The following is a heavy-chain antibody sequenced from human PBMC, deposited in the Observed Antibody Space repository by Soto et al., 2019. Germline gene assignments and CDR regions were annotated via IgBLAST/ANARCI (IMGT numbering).Heavy chain of an antibody. CDR1: GGSISSYY. D-gene: IGHD6-19*01. Sequence: QVQLQESGPGLVKPSETLSLTCTVSGGSISSYYWSWIRQPPGKGLEWIGYIYYSGTTKYNPSLMRRVNIPADTSKTPCTLKLSPVTAADTAVYYGARGQWRGPYYFDYWGQGTLVTVS. CDR2: IYYSGTT. J-gene: IGHJ4*02. V-gene: IGHV4-59*01. CDR3: ARGQWRGPYYFDY.